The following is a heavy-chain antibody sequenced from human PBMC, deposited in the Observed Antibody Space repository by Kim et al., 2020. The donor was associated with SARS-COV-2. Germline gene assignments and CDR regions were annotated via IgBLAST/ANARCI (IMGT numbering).Heavy chain of an antibody. CDR1: GGSISSGSYY. D-gene: IGHD1-26*01. V-gene: IGHV4-61*02. CDR3: ARDALSGSYPYYYYGMDV. J-gene: IGHJ6*02. CDR2: IYTSGST. Sequence: SETLSLTCTVSGGSISSGSYYWSWIRQPAGKGLEWIGRIYTSGSTNYNPSLKSRVTISVDTSKNQFSLKLSSVTAADTAVYYCARDALSGSYPYYYYGMDVWGQGTTVTVSS.